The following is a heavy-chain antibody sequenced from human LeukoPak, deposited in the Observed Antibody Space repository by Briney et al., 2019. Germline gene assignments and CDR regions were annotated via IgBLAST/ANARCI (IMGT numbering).Heavy chain of an antibody. Sequence: GGSLRLSCAASGFTFSSYAMSWVRQAPGKGLEWVSTITTSGGSTYYADSVKGRFTISRDNSKNTLYLQMNSLRAEDTAVYYCARAEGYGGELDSWGQGTLVTVSS. D-gene: IGHD4-23*01. J-gene: IGHJ4*02. V-gene: IGHV3-23*01. CDR2: ITTSGGST. CDR1: GFTFSSYA. CDR3: ARAEGYGGELDS.